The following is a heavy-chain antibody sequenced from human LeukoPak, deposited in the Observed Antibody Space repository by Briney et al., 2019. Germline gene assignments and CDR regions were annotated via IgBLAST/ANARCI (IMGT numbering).Heavy chain of an antibody. V-gene: IGHV3-7*01. CDR3: ARDPGTVLLWFREHKGLDY. D-gene: IGHD3-10*01. CDR1: GFTFSSYW. J-gene: IGHJ4*02. Sequence: PGGSLRLSCAASGFTFSSYWMSWVRQAPGKGLEWVANIKQDGSEKYYVDSVKGRFTISRDNAKNSLYLQMNSLRAEDTAVYYCARDPGTVLLWFREHKGLDYWGQGTLVTVSS. CDR2: IKQDGSEK.